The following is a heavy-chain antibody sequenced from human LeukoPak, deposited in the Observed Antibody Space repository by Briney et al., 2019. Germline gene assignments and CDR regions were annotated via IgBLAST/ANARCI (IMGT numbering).Heavy chain of an antibody. J-gene: IGHJ4*02. CDR1: GDPISGYSNYK. D-gene: IGHD6-13*01. V-gene: IGHV4-61*01. Sequence: SETLSLTCKVSGDPISGYSNYKWTWIRQPPGKGLEWIGYIYYHGSTNYNPSLKSRVTFSVDTSKNQFSLKLTSATAADTAVYYCVREYSGFDYGGQETLVTVSS. CDR2: IYYHGST. CDR3: VREYSGFDY.